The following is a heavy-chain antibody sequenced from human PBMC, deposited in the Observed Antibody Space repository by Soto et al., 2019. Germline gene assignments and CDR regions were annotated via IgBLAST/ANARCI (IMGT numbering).Heavy chain of an antibody. CDR3: ARDLGQNLFDY. J-gene: IGHJ4*02. CDR1: GYTFTSYG. D-gene: IGHD3-10*02. CDR2: INAYNGNK. V-gene: IGHV1-18*01. Sequence: QVQLVQSGAEVKKPGASVKVSCKASGYTFTSYGISWVRQAPGQGLEWIGWINAYNGNKKYAQKLQGRVTMTTDTSTSTDYMELRSLRSDDTAVYYCARDLGQNLFDYWGQGTLVTVSS.